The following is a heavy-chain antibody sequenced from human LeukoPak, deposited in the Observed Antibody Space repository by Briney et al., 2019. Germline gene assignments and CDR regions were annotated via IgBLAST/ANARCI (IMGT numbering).Heavy chain of an antibody. Sequence: GASVTVSCKASGYDFTGYYMHWVRQAPGQGLEWMGWINPNSGGTNYAQKFQGRVTMTRDTSISTAYMELSRLRSDDTAVYYCARGGSRYGGNNWFDPWGQGTLVTVSS. CDR3: ARGGSRYGGNNWFDP. CDR1: GYDFTGYY. V-gene: IGHV1-2*02. J-gene: IGHJ5*02. D-gene: IGHD3-16*01. CDR2: INPNSGGT.